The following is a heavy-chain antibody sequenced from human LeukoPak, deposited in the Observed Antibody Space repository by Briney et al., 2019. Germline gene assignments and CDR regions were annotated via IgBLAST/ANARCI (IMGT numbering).Heavy chain of an antibody. CDR2: IYYSGST. CDR3: ASTMVRGVDPIALGAFDI. J-gene: IGHJ3*02. CDR1: GGSISSHY. D-gene: IGHD3-10*01. V-gene: IGHV4-59*11. Sequence: SETLSLTCTVSGGSISSHYWSWMRQPPGKGREWIGYIYYSGSTNYNPSLKSRVTISVDTSKNQFSLKLSSVTAADTAVYYCASTMVRGVDPIALGAFDIWGQGTMVTVSS.